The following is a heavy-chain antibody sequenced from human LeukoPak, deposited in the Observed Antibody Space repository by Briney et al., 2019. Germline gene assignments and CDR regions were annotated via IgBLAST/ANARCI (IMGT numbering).Heavy chain of an antibody. CDR2: IYYSGGT. CDR1: GGSISSSSYY. J-gene: IGHJ3*02. D-gene: IGHD5-12*01. V-gene: IGHV4-39*07. CDR3: AREIAGGGYNAFDI. Sequence: KPSETLSLTCTVSGGSISSSSYYWAWIREPPGKGLEWIGSIYYSGGTYYNPSLKSRVTLSVDTSKTHFSLKLSSVTAADTAFYYCAREIAGGGYNAFDIWGQGTMVTVSS.